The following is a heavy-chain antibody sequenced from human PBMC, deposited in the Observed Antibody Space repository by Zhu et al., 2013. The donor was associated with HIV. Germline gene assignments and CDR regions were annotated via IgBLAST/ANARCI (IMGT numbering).Heavy chain of an antibody. CDR3: ARGDYYDSSGYYDY. Sequence: QVQLVQSGAEVKKPGASVKVSCKASGYTFTGYFMHWVRQAPRQGLEWMGWINPNSGGTNYAQKFQGRVTMTRDTSIITAYMEVSRLRSDDTAVYYCARGDYYDSSGYYDYWGQGTLVTVSS. V-gene: IGHV1-2*02. CDR2: INPNSGGT. CDR1: GYTFTGYF. D-gene: IGHD3-22*01. J-gene: IGHJ4*02.